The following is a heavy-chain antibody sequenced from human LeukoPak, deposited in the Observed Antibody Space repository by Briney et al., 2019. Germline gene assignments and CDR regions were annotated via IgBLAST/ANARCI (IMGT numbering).Heavy chain of an antibody. Sequence: ASVKASCKASGYTFTSYGISWVRQAPGQGLEWMGWISAYNGNTNYAQNVQGRVTMTTDTSTSTAYMELRSLRSDDTAVYYCARSATNRDISASGSDYYYGMDVWGRGTTVTVSS. J-gene: IGHJ6*02. CDR3: ARSATNRDISASGSDYYYGMDV. CDR2: ISAYNGNT. V-gene: IGHV1-18*01. CDR1: GYTFTSYG. D-gene: IGHD3-10*01.